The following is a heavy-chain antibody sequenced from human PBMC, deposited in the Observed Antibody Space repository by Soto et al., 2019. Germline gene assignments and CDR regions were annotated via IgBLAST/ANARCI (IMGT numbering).Heavy chain of an antibody. Sequence: EVQLLESGGDLVQRGGSLRLSCAASGFTFSGYGMSWVRQAPGKGLEWVSSITSSGSNTYYVDSVKGRFTISRDNSENTLYLQMNSLTVEDTAVYYCAKEQGSVAAALDYWGQGTLVTVSS. J-gene: IGHJ4*02. V-gene: IGHV3-23*01. CDR3: AKEQGSVAAALDY. CDR2: ITSSGSNT. D-gene: IGHD6-13*01. CDR1: GFTFSGYG.